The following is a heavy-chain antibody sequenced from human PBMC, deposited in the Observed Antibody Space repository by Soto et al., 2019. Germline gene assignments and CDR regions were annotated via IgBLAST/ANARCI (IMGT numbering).Heavy chain of an antibody. CDR1: GGSISSSTYY. Sequence: QLQLQESGPGLVKPSETLSLTCTVSGGSISSSTYYWGWIRQPPGKGLEWIGSIYYSGSTYYNPSRKSRLTISVDASKHQFHRNLSAVTAPDTAVYYCSSSIRAGHGGAFFDSWGQGTLVTVSS. J-gene: IGHJ4*02. CDR2: IYYSGST. V-gene: IGHV4-39*01. D-gene: IGHD2-2*02. CDR3: SSSIRAGHGGAFFDS.